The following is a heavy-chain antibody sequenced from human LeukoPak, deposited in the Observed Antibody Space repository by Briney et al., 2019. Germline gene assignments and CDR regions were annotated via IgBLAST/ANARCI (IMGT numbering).Heavy chain of an antibody. V-gene: IGHV4-39*01. D-gene: IGHD6-19*01. J-gene: IGHJ4*02. CDR3: ARQVHSSGWYVVY. CDR1: GGSISNSSSY. Sequence: PSETLSLTCTVSGGSISNSSSYWGWIRQPPGKGLEWIGSMFYSGSPFYNPSLRGRVTISVDTSKNQFSLKLSSVTAADTAVYYCARQVHSSGWYVVYWGQGPLVTVSS. CDR2: MFYSGSP.